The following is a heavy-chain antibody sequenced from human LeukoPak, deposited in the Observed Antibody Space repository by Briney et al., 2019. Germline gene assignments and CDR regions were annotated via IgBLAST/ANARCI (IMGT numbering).Heavy chain of an antibody. CDR2: ISGSGGST. Sequence: PGGSLRLSCAASGFTFSSYAMSWVRQAPGKGLEWVSAISGSGGSTYYADSVKGRFTISRDNSKNTLYLQMNSLRAEDTAVYYCAKDGYILSLHHPVDYWGQGTLVTVSS. CDR1: GFTFSSYA. J-gene: IGHJ4*02. V-gene: IGHV3-23*01. CDR3: AKDGYILSLHHPVDY. D-gene: IGHD6-13*01.